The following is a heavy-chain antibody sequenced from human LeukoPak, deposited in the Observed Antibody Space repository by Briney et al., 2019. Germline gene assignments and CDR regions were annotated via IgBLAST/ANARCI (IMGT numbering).Heavy chain of an antibody. D-gene: IGHD3-10*01. V-gene: IGHV4-31*03. Sequence: SETLSLTRTLSCGSVSIGGTYWSWIRQHPGKGLEWIGYIYYSGSTYYNPSLKSRVTISVDTSKTQFSLKLSSVTAATAVVYYSATGRGRMVRGVNSTYMDVWGKGTTVTVSS. CDR2: IYYSGST. J-gene: IGHJ6*03. CDR1: CGSVSIGGTY. CDR3: ATGRGRMVRGVNSTYMDV.